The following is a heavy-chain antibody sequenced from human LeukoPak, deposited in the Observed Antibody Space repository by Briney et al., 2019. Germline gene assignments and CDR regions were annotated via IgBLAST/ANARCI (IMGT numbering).Heavy chain of an antibody. J-gene: IGHJ4*02. Sequence: SGPTLVNPTQTLTLTCTFSGFSLSTSGVGVGWIRQPPGKALEWLALIYWDDDKRYSPSLKSRLTITKDTSKNQVVLTMTNRDPVDTATYYCAQTVTNPYYFDYWGQGTLVTVSS. CDR1: GFSLSTSGVG. V-gene: IGHV2-5*02. CDR2: IYWDDDK. CDR3: AQTVTNPYYFDY. D-gene: IGHD4-17*01.